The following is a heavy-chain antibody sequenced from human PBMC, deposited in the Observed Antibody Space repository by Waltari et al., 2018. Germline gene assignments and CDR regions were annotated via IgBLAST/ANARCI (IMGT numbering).Heavy chain of an antibody. V-gene: IGHV4-34*01. Sequence: QVQLQQWGAGLLKPSETLSLTCAVYGGSFSGYYWSWIRQPPGKGLEWIGEINHSGSTSYNPSLKSRVTISVATSKNQFALKLSSVTAADTAVYYCAREGGTTGTTARGGGFYYYYYYYMDVWGKGTTVTVSS. CDR1: GGSFSGYY. D-gene: IGHD1-7*01. CDR3: AREGGTTGTTARGGGFYYYYYYYMDV. CDR2: INHSGST. J-gene: IGHJ6*03.